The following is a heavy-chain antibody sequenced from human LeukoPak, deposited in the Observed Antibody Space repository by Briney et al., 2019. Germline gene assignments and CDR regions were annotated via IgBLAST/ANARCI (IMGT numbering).Heavy chain of an antibody. J-gene: IGHJ5*02. CDR1: GGTFISYA. CDR3: ARGLGYCSSTSCP. Sequence: ASVKVSCKASGGTFISYAISWVRQAPGQGLEWMGGIISIFGTANYAQKFQGRVTITADESTSTAYMELSSLRSEDTAVYYCARGLGYCSSTSCPWGQGTLVTVSS. D-gene: IGHD2-2*01. V-gene: IGHV1-69*13. CDR2: IISIFGTA.